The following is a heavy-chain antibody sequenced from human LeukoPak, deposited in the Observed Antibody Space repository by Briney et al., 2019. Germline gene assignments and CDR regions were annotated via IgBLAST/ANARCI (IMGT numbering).Heavy chain of an antibody. CDR3: AAHSSGWSGWFDP. V-gene: IGHV4-39*01. D-gene: IGHD6-19*01. Sequence: SETLSLTCTVSGGSISSSSCYWGWIRQPPGKGLEWIGSIYYSGSTYYNPSLKSRVTISVDTSKNQFSLKLSSVTAADTAVYYCAAHSSGWSGWFDPWGQGTLVTVSS. CDR1: GGSISSSSCY. J-gene: IGHJ5*02. CDR2: IYYSGST.